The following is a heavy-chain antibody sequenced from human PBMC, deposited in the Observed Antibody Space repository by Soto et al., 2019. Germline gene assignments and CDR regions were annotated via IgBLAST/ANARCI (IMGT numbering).Heavy chain of an antibody. D-gene: IGHD1-26*01. J-gene: IGHJ6*02. CDR1: GGTFDNFI. Sequence: QVQLVQSGAEVKEPGSSVRVSCKASGGTFDNFIMNWVRQTPGQGLEWMGGIVPMLGTPTYAEKFKGRVTISATGSTSTMYMEVTSLRSEXXXXXXXXRNGTYSSSLSQYSGMDVWGQGTTVTVSS. V-gene: IGHV1-69*01. CDR3: XRNGTYSSSLSQYSGMDV. CDR2: IVPMLGTP.